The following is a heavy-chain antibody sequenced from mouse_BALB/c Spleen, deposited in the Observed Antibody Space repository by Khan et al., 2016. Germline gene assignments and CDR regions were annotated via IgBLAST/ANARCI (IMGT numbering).Heavy chain of an antibody. Sequence: QVQLKQSGAELVKPGASVKLSCKASAYTFTEYIIHWVKQRSGQGLEWIGWFYPGSGSIKYNENFKDKATLTADKSSSTVYMELSRLTSEDSAVYFCARHEGRTMITTVYFDYWGQGTTLTVSS. D-gene: IGHD2-4*01. V-gene: IGHV1-62-2*01. CDR3: ARHEGRTMITTVYFDY. J-gene: IGHJ2*01. CDR1: AYTFTEYI. CDR2: FYPGSGSI.